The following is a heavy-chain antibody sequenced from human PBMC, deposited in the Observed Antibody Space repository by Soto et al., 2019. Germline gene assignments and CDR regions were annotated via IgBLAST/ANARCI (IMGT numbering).Heavy chain of an antibody. J-gene: IGHJ5*02. CDR2: INPSCGTA. CDR3: ATWDGVVPAARVPP. Sequence: GASVKVSCKASGYTFINFFIHWVRQAPGQGLEWMGGINPSCGTANYPQKFQGRVTITADESTSTAYMELSSLRSEDTAVYYCATWDGVVPAARVPPWGQGTLVTVSS. V-gene: IGHV1-69*13. CDR1: GYTFINFF. D-gene: IGHD2-2*01.